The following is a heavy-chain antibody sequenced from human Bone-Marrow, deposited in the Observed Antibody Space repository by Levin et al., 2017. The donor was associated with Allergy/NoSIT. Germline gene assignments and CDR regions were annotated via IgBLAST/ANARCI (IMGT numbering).Heavy chain of an antibody. CDR1: GFTFSSYG. V-gene: IGHV3-30*18. J-gene: IGHJ4*02. CDR2: ISYDGSNK. CDR3: AKESSDFLDY. D-gene: IGHD3-3*01. Sequence: GGSLRLSCAASGFTFSSYGMHWVRQAPGKGLEWVAVISYDGSNKYYADSVKGRFTISRDNSKNTLYLQMNSLRAEDTAVYYCAKESSDFLDYWGQGTLVTVSS.